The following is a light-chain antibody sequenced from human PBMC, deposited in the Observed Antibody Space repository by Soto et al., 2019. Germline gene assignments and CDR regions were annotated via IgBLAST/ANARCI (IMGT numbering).Light chain of an antibody. Sequence: EIVLTQSPGTLSLSPGERATLSCRASQSVSSSHLAWYQQKPGQAPRLLISGASSRAADIPDRFSGSGSGTDFTLTINRLEPEHFAVYHCHQYDSSPRTFGQRTKVDIK. CDR1: QSVSSSH. V-gene: IGKV3-20*01. CDR3: HQYDSSPRT. CDR2: GAS. J-gene: IGKJ1*01.